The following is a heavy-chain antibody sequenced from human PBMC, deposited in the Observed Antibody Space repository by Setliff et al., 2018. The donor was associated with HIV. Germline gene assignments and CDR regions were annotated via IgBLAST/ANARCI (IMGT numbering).Heavy chain of an antibody. CDR1: GASFTDYY. CDR3: ARFDVTPMTTRDY. CDR2: IHHTGHI. Sequence: KTSETLSLTCAFYGASFTDYYWSWIRQPPGKGLEWIREIHHTGHINYNPSFKSRVTMSLDMSTNQFSLKMASMTAADSAVYYCARFDVTPMTTRDYWGQGTQVTVSS. V-gene: IGHV4-34*01. J-gene: IGHJ4*02. D-gene: IGHD4-17*01.